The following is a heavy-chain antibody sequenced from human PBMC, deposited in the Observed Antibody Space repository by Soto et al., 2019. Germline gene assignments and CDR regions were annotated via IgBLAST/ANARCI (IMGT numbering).Heavy chain of an antibody. CDR2: MNPNSGNT. Sequence: ASVKVSCKASGYTFTSYDINWVRQATGQGLEWMGWMNPNSGNTGYAQKFQGRVTMTRNTSISTAYMELSSLRSEDTAVYYCARGRYYDFWSGYYTRGIGAHDAFDIWGQGTMVTVSS. CDR3: ARGRYYDFWSGYYTRGIGAHDAFDI. J-gene: IGHJ3*02. V-gene: IGHV1-8*01. CDR1: GYTFTSYD. D-gene: IGHD3-3*01.